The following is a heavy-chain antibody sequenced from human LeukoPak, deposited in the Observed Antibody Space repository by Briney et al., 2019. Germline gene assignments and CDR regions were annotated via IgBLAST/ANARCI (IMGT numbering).Heavy chain of an antibody. CDR3: AKENSSSYEAFDI. J-gene: IGHJ3*02. CDR2: ISYDGSNK. V-gene: IGHV3-30*18. D-gene: IGHD6-13*01. CDR1: GFTFSSYG. Sequence: GGSLRLSCAASGFTFSSYGMHWVRQAPGKGLEWVAVISYDGSNKYYADSVKGRFTISRDNSKNTLYLQMNSLRAEDTAVYYCAKENSSSYEAFDIWGQGTMVTVSS.